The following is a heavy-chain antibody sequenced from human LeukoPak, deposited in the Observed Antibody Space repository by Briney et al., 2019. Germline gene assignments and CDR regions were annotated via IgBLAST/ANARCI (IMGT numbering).Heavy chain of an antibody. Sequence: PGGSLRLFCAASGFTFSSYEMNWVRQAPGKGLGWVSYISSSGSTIYYADSVKGRFTISRDNAKNSLYLQMNSLRAEDTAVYYCASIVYTAMVPYFDYWGQGTLATVSS. D-gene: IGHD5-18*01. CDR3: ASIVYTAMVPYFDY. J-gene: IGHJ4*02. V-gene: IGHV3-48*03. CDR2: ISSSGSTI. CDR1: GFTFSSYE.